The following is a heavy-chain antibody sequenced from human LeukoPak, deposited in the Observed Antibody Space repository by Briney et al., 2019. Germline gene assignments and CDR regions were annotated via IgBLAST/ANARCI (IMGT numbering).Heavy chain of an antibody. CDR2: ISGISSTI. J-gene: IGHJ4*02. D-gene: IGHD6-19*01. Sequence: GGSLRLPCAASESTFSSYSMTWVRQAPRKGLEWVSYISGISSTIYYADSVKGRFTISRDNAKNSLYLQMNRLRTEDTAVYYCAREAGLSSGWFGYWGQGTLVTVSS. CDR1: ESTFSSYS. CDR3: AREAGLSSGWFGY. V-gene: IGHV3-48*01.